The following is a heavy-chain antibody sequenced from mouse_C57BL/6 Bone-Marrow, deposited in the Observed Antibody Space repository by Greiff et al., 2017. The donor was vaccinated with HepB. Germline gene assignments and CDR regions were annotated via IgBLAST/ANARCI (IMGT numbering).Heavy chain of an antibody. Sequence: EVKLMESGGGLVQPKGSLKLSCAASGFSFNTYAMNWVRQAPGKGLEWVARIRSKSNNYATYYADSVKDRFTISRDDSESMLYLQMNNLKTEDTAMYYCVSVYGYNYAMDYWGQGTSVTVSS. CDR2: IRSKSNNYAT. CDR3: VSVYGYNYAMDY. CDR1: GFSFNTYA. D-gene: IGHD2-2*01. J-gene: IGHJ4*01. V-gene: IGHV10-1*01.